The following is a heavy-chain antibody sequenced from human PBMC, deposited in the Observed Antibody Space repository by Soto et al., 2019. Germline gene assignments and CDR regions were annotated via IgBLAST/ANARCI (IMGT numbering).Heavy chain of an antibody. CDR3: ARMTAMVTPYFDY. D-gene: IGHD5-18*01. CDR1: GYTFNSYA. V-gene: IGHV1-69*13. Sequence: ASVKVSCKGSGYTFNSYAISWVRQAPGQGLEWMGGIIPIFGTANYAQKFQGRVTITADESTSTAYMELSSLRSEDTAVYYCARMTAMVTPYFDYWGQGTLVTVSS. CDR2: IIPIFGTA. J-gene: IGHJ4*02.